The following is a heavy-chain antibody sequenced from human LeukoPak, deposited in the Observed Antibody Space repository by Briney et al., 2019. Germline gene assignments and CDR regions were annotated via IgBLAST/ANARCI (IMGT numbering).Heavy chain of an antibody. Sequence: SETLSLTCAVSGGSISSGGYSWSWLRQPPGKGLEWIGYIYHSGSTYYNPSLKSRVTISVDRSKNQFSLKLSSVTAADTAVYYCASMTTVTTGPEYWGQGTLVTVSS. CDR2: IYHSGST. CDR1: GGSISSGGYS. CDR3: ASMTTVTTGPEY. D-gene: IGHD4-17*01. J-gene: IGHJ4*02. V-gene: IGHV4-30-2*01.